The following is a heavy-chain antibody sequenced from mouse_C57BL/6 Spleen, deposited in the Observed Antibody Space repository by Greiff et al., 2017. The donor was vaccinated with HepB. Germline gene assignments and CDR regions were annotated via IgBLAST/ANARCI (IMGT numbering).Heavy chain of an antibody. J-gene: IGHJ1*03. CDR3: ARDPAPTTVGAHWYFDV. D-gene: IGHD1-1*01. CDR2: INYDGSST. V-gene: IGHV5-16*01. CDR1: GFTFSDYY. Sequence: EVQVVESEGGLVQPGSSMKLSCTASGFTFSDYYMAWVRQVPEKGLEWVANINYDGSSTYYLDSLKSRFIISRDNAKNILYLQMSSLKSEDTATYYCARDPAPTTVGAHWYFDVWGTGTTVTVSS.